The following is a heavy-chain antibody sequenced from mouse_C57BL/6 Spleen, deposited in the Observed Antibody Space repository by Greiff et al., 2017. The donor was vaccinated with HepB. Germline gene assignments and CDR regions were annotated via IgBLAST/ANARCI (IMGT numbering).Heavy chain of an antibody. CDR1: GYAFTNYL. V-gene: IGHV1-54*01. Sequence: VQLQQSGAELVRPGTSVKVSCKASGYAFTNYLIEWVKQRPGQGLEWIGVINPGSGGTNYNEKFKGKATLTADKSSSTAYMQLSSLTSEDSAVYCCAREECIYYDYERAWFAYWGQGTLVTVSA. J-gene: IGHJ3*01. CDR3: AREECIYYDYERAWFAY. CDR2: INPGSGGT. D-gene: IGHD2-4*01.